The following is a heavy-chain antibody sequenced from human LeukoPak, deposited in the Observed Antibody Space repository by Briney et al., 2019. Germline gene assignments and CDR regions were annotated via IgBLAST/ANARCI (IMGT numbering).Heavy chain of an antibody. CDR3: ARANCSGGSCYSGRIDY. Sequence: SQTLSLTCTVSGGSISSGGYYWSWIRQHPGKGLEWIGYIYYSGSTYYNPSLKSRVTISVDTSKNQFSLKLSSVTAADTAVYYCARANCSGGSCYSGRIDYWGQGTLVTVSS. J-gene: IGHJ4*02. CDR1: GGSISSGGYY. CDR2: IYYSGST. D-gene: IGHD2-15*01. V-gene: IGHV4-31*03.